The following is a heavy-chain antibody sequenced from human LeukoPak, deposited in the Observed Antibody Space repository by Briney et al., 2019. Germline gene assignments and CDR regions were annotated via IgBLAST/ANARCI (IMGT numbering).Heavy chain of an antibody. CDR2: ISSSSYI. D-gene: IGHD6-6*01. CDR3: ARDRSIAALDY. V-gene: IGHV3-21*01. Sequence: GGSLRHSCSASGFTVSSYSMNWVRQAPGKGLEWVSSISSSSYIYYADSVKGRFTISRDNAKNSLYLQMNSLRAEDTAVYYCARDRSIAALDYWGQGTLVTVSS. J-gene: IGHJ4*02. CDR1: GFTVSSYS.